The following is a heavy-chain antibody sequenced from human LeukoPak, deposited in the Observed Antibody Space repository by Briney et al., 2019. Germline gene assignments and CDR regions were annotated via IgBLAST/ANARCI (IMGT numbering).Heavy chain of an antibody. J-gene: IGHJ3*02. CDR1: GFTFSSYA. V-gene: IGHV3-30-3*01. CDR2: ISYDGSNK. D-gene: IGHD3-10*01. Sequence: QPGGSLRLSCAASGFTFSSYAMHWVRQAPGKGLEWVAVISYDGSNKYYADSVKGRFTISRDSAKNSLYLQMNSLRAEDTAVYYCARDRGDLGGSGSYYGPDAFDIWGQGTMVTVSS. CDR3: ARDRGDLGGSGSYYGPDAFDI.